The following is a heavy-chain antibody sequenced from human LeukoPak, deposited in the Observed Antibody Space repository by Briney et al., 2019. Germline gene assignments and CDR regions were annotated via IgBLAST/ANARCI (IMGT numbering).Heavy chain of an antibody. Sequence: SETLSLTCAIYGGSFSDYYWSWIRQPPGKGLEWIGEINHSGSTNYNPSLTSRVTMSVDTSKNQFSLKLSSVTAADTAVYYCARHSPYYYDSSGLDYWGQGTLVTVSS. CDR3: ARHSPYYYDSSGLDY. J-gene: IGHJ4*02. CDR1: GGSFSDYY. D-gene: IGHD3-22*01. CDR2: INHSGST. V-gene: IGHV4-34*01.